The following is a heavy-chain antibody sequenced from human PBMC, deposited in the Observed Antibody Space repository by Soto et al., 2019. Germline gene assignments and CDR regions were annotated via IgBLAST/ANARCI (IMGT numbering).Heavy chain of an antibody. CDR1: GYTFTSYD. V-gene: IGHV1-8*01. J-gene: IGHJ6*02. Sequence: GASVKVSCKTSGYTFTSYDISWVRQATGQGLECMGCMNPNSGNTGYAQKFQGRVTMTRNTSISTAYMDLSSLRSEDTAVYYCAREVVSRGMDVWGQGTTVTVSS. CDR3: AREVVSRGMDV. D-gene: IGHD3-22*01. CDR2: MNPNSGNT.